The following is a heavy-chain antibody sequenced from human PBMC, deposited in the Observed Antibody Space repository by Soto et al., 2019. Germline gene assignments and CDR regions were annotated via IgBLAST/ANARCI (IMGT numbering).Heavy chain of an antibody. Sequence: SSETLSLTCAVYSGSFSFYYWSWIRQPPGKGLEWIGEINHSGSTNYNPSLKSRVTISVDTSKNQFSLRLSSVTAADTAIYYCARGEVGGTTACDIWGQGTMVTV. J-gene: IGHJ3*02. CDR3: ARGEVGGTTACDI. CDR1: SGSFSFYY. D-gene: IGHD1-26*01. CDR2: INHSGST. V-gene: IGHV4-34*01.